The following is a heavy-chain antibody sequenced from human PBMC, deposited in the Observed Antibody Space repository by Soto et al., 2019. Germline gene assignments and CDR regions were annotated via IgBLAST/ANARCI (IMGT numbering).Heavy chain of an antibody. CDR1: GFTFSSYG. J-gene: IGHJ4*02. Sequence: QVQLVESGGGVVQPGRSLRLSCAASGFTFSSYGMHWVRQAPGKGLEWVAVISYDGSNKYYADSVKGRFTISRDNSKNTLYLQMNSLRAEDTAVYYCAKDLIVVVPAGAFDYWGQGTLVTVSS. D-gene: IGHD2-2*01. CDR2: ISYDGSNK. CDR3: AKDLIVVVPAGAFDY. V-gene: IGHV3-30*18.